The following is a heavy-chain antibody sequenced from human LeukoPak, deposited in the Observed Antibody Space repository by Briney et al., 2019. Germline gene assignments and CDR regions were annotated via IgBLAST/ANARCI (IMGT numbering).Heavy chain of an antibody. CDR2: IYHSGST. V-gene: IGHV4-30-2*01. CDR3: ATTYYYDSSGPAFDY. J-gene: IGHJ4*02. Sequence: SQTLSLTCAVSGGSISSGGYSWSWIRQPAGKGLEWIGYIYHSGSTYYNPSLKSRVTISVDRSKNQFSLKLSSVTAADTAVYYCATTYYYDSSGPAFDYWGQGTLVTVSS. CDR1: GGSISSGGYS. D-gene: IGHD3-22*01.